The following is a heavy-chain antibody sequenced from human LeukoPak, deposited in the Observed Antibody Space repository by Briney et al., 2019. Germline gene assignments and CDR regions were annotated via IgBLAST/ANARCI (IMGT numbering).Heavy chain of an antibody. V-gene: IGHV1-2*02. D-gene: IGHD3-10*01. CDR2: INPNSGGT. J-gene: IGHJ3*02. Sequence: GASVKVSCKASGYTFTSYYIHWVRQAPGQGLEWMGWINPNSGGTNYAQKFQGRVTMTRDTSISTAYMELSRLRSDDTAVYYCARDSAELLWFGELPPVAFDIWGQGTMVTVSS. CDR3: ARDSAELLWFGELPPVAFDI. CDR1: GYTFTSYY.